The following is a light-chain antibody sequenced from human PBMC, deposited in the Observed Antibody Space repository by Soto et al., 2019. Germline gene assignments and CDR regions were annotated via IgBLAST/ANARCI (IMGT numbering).Light chain of an antibody. CDR2: EGS. V-gene: IGLV2-23*01. CDR1: SSDVGSYNL. CDR3: CSYAGSVL. Sequence: QSELTQPASVSGSPGQSITITCTGISSDVGSYNLVSWYQQHPGKAPKLMIYEGSKRPSGVSYRFSGSKSGNTASLTISGLQPEDEADYYCCSYAGSVLFGGGTKLTVL. J-gene: IGLJ2*01.